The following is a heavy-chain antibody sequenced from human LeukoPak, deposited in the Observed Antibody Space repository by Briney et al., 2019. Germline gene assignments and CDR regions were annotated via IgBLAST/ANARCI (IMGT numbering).Heavy chain of an antibody. CDR3: ARDKWELLIY. V-gene: IGHV3-21*01. CDR1: GFTFSSYS. CDR2: ISSSSSYI. J-gene: IGHJ4*02. D-gene: IGHD1-26*01. Sequence: GGSLRLSCAAAGFTFSSYSMNWVRQAPGKGLEWVSSISSSSSYIYYADSVKGRFTISRDNAKNSLYLQMNSLRAEDTAVYYCARDKWELLIYWGQGTLVTVSS.